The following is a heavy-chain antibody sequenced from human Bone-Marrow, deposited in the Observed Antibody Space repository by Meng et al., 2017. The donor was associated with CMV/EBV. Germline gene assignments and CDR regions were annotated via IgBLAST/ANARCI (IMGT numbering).Heavy chain of an antibody. CDR2: ISYDGSNK. V-gene: IGHV3-30*04. D-gene: IGHD2-8*01. Sequence: GESLKISCAASGFTFNSYAMHWVRQAPGKGLEWVAVISYDGSNKYYADSVKGRFTISRDNSKNTLYLQMNSLRAEDTAVYYCAKDFPPPGVGMDVWGQGTTVTVSS. J-gene: IGHJ6*02. CDR1: GFTFNSYA. CDR3: AKDFPPPGVGMDV.